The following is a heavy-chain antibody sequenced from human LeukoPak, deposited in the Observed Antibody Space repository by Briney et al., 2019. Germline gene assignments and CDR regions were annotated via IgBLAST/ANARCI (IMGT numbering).Heavy chain of an antibody. J-gene: IGHJ1*01. CDR3: ARSYYDILTGYFQH. Sequence: ASVKVSCKASGYTFTSYGISWVRQAPVQGLEWMGWISAYNGNTNYAQKLQGRVTMTTDTSTSTAYMELRSLRSDDTAVYYCARSYYDILTGYFQHWGQGTLVTVSS. V-gene: IGHV1-18*01. CDR1: GYTFTSYG. D-gene: IGHD3-9*01. CDR2: ISAYNGNT.